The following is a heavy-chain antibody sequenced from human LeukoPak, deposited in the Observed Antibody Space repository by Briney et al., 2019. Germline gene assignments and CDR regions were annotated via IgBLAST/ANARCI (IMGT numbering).Heavy chain of an antibody. D-gene: IGHD6-19*01. Sequence: PGGSLRLSLAAPGVTFSSYARHWVRQAQGKGLEWVAVISYDGSNKYYADSVKGRFTISRDNSKNTLYLQMNSLRAEDTAVYYCARDVVKGQWLVRNYYYYGMDVWGQGTTVTVSS. J-gene: IGHJ6*02. V-gene: IGHV3-30*04. CDR2: ISYDGSNK. CDR3: ARDVVKGQWLVRNYYYYGMDV. CDR1: GVTFSSYA.